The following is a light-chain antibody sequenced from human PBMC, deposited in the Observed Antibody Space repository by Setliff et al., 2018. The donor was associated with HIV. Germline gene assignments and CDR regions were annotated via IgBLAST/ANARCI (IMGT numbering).Light chain of an antibody. CDR1: SGDVGGYNY. V-gene: IGLV2-11*01. CDR2: EVS. CDR3: CSYAGSFTYG. J-gene: IGLJ1*01. Sequence: QSVLTQPASVSGSPGQSITISCTGSSGDVGGYNYVSWYQQHPGKAPKLMIYEVSKRPSGVPDRFSGSKSGNTASLTISGLQAEDKADYYCCSYAGSFTYGFGSGTRSPS.